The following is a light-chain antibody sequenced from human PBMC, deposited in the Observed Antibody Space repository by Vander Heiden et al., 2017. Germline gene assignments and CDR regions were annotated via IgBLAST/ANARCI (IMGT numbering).Light chain of an antibody. Sequence: DIQMTQSPSSLSASVGDRVTITCRASQTISSYLNWYQQKPGKAPKILIYAASSLQSGVPSRFSGSGSGTDFTLTISSLQPEDFATYYCQQSYRTRVFTFGPGTKVDIK. CDR3: QQSYRTRVFT. CDR2: AAS. J-gene: IGKJ3*01. CDR1: QTISSY. V-gene: IGKV1-39*01.